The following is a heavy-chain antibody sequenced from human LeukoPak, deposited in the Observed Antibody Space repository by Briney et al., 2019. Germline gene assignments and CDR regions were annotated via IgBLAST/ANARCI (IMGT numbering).Heavy chain of an antibody. CDR3: ARHRTGDTKVFDY. Sequence: SETLSLTCTVSGGSINNYYWSWIRRPPGKGLEWIGQIYYSGITSYNPSLKSRVTVSVDTSKNQFSLRLSSVTAADTAVHYCARHRTGDTKVFDYWGQGTLVTVSS. J-gene: IGHJ4*02. D-gene: IGHD1-26*01. CDR1: GGSINNYY. V-gene: IGHV4-59*08. CDR2: IYYSGIT.